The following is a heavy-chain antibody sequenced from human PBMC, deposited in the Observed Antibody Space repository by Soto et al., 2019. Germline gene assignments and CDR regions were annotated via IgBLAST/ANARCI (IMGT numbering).Heavy chain of an antibody. CDR2: IYYSGST. CDR3: ARHTPNWNYAY. D-gene: IGHD1-7*01. CDR1: GGSISSYY. J-gene: IGHJ4*02. V-gene: IGHV4-59*08. Sequence: SETLSLTCTVSGGSISSYYWSWIRQPPGKGLEWIGYIYYSGSTNYNPSLKSRVTISVDTSKNQFSLKLSSVTAADTAVYYCARHTPNWNYAYWGQGTLVTVSS.